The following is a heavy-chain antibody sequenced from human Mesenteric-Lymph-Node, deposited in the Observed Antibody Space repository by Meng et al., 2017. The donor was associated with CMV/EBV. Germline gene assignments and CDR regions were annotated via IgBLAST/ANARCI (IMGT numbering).Heavy chain of an antibody. J-gene: IGHJ4*02. V-gene: IGHV3-23*03. CDR1: GFTFSNYA. CDR2: IYTGSSRT. D-gene: IGHD2-8*01. Sequence: GESLKISCVASGFTFSNYAMSWVRQAPGKGLEWVSVIYTGSSRTYYADSVKGRFTVSRDDSKNTLFLQMNSLRVDDTAIYYCAKDLGDRGIGATNEYWGQGTQVTVSS. CDR3: AKDLGDRGIGATNEY.